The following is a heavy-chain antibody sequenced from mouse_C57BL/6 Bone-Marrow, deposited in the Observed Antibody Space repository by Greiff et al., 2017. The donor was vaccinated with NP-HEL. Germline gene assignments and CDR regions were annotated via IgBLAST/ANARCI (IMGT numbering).Heavy chain of an antibody. CDR1: GYTFTSYW. D-gene: IGHD1-1*01. Sequence: QVQLQQPGAELVKPGASVKMSCKASGYTFTSYWITWVKQRPGQGLEWIGDLYPGSGSTNYNEKFKSKATLTVDTSSSTAYMQLSSLTSEDSAVYYCARRTTTVVVPFDYWGQGTTLTVSS. J-gene: IGHJ2*01. CDR3: ARRTTTVVVPFDY. CDR2: LYPGSGST. V-gene: IGHV1-55*01.